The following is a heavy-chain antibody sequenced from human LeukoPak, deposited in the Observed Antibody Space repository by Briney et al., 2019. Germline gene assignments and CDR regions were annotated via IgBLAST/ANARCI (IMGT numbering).Heavy chain of an antibody. D-gene: IGHD3-10*01. Sequence: GESLKISCAASGFTFSSYGMHWVRQAPGKGLEWVAFTRYDGSNKYYADSVKGRFTISRDNSKNTLYLQMNSLRAEDTAVYYCAKDWTIRGVIISLDYWGQGTLVTVSS. CDR1: GFTFSSYG. J-gene: IGHJ4*02. CDR3: AKDWTIRGVIISLDY. V-gene: IGHV3-30*02. CDR2: TRYDGSNK.